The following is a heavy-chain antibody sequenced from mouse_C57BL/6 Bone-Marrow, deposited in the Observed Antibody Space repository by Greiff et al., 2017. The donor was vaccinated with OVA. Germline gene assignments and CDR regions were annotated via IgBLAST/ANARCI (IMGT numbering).Heavy chain of an antibody. CDR3: ARLFGGLYAMDY. CDR1: GYTFTNYW. D-gene: IGHD3-1*01. Sequence: QVQLKESGAELVRPGTSVKMSCKASGYTFTNYWIGWAKQRPGHGLEWIGDIYPGGGYTNYNEKFKGKATLTADKSSSTAYMQFSSLTSEDSAIYYCARLFGGLYAMDYWGQGTSVTVSS. J-gene: IGHJ4*01. CDR2: IYPGGGYT. V-gene: IGHV1-63*01.